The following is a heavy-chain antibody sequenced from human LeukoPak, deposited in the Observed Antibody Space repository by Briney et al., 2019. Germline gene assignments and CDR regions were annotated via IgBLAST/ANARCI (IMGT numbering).Heavy chain of an antibody. V-gene: IGHV4-34*01. CDR3: ARGMSRVRGGNRYYYYGMDV. Sequence: SETQSLTCAVYGGSFSGYYWSWIRQPPGKGLEWIGEINHSGSTNYNPSLKSRVTISVDTSKNQFSLKLSSVTAADTAVYYCARGMSRVRGGNRYYYYGMDVWGQGTTVTVSS. J-gene: IGHJ6*02. CDR1: GGSFSGYY. CDR2: INHSGST. D-gene: IGHD3-10*01.